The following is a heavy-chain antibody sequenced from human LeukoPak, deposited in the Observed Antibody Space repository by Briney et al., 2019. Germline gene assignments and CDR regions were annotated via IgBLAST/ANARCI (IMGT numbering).Heavy chain of an antibody. CDR1: GGSISSSSYY. Sequence: SETLSLTCTVSGGSISSSSYYWGWIRQPPGEGLEWIGYIYYSGSTNYNPSLKSRVTISVDTSKNQFSLKLSSVTAADTAVYYCAGYGSGSYNYYYYYMDVWGKGTTVTISS. J-gene: IGHJ6*03. CDR2: IYYSGST. D-gene: IGHD3-10*01. V-gene: IGHV4-61*05. CDR3: AGYGSGSYNYYYYYMDV.